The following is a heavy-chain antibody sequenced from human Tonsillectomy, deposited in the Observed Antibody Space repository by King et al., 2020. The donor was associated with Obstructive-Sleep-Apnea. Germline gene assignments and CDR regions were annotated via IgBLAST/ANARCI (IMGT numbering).Heavy chain of an antibody. Sequence: VQLVESGGAVVQPGGSLRLSCVVSGFSFDDYYMNWVRQVPGKGLEWVAIIRWDGYITKYADSVKGRFTISRDNRKNSLFLQMTSLRIEDTALYYCVRDYNRGSLGHLDVWGQGTTVTVSS. CDR2: IRWDGYIT. V-gene: IGHV3-43*01. CDR1: GFSFDDYY. CDR3: VRDYNRGSLGHLDV. D-gene: IGHD1-14*01. J-gene: IGHJ6*02.